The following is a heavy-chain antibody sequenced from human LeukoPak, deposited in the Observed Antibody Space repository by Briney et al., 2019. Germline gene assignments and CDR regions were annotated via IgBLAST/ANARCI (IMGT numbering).Heavy chain of an antibody. J-gene: IGHJ5*02. Sequence: ASVKVPCKASGFTFTSYDINWVRQASGQGLEWMGWMNPNNGNTGYAQKFQGRVTMTRDTSISTAYMELRGLRSEDTAVYYCVGDAEGAAISVNYWFDPWGQGTLVTVSS. V-gene: IGHV1-8*01. CDR3: VGDAEGAAISVNYWFDP. CDR1: GFTFTSYD. D-gene: IGHD2-2*02. CDR2: MNPNNGNT.